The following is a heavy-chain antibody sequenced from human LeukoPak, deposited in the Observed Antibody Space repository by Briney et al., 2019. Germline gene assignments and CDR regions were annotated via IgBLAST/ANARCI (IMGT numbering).Heavy chain of an antibody. D-gene: IGHD3-22*01. Sequence: ASVKVSCKASGYTFRSYGINWVRQAPGQGLEWMGWISPYNGNTNYAQKSQGRVTVTTDTSTNTVYMELRSLRSDDTAVYYCTRDKDQITLIIVPDALEIWGQGTRVTVSS. CDR3: TRDKDQITLIIVPDALEI. J-gene: IGHJ3*02. V-gene: IGHV1-18*01. CDR2: ISPYNGNT. CDR1: GYTFRSYG.